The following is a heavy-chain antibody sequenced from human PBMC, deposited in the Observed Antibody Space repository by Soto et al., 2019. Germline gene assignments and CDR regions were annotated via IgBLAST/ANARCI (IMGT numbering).Heavy chain of an antibody. CDR2: IDNSGDGS. Sequence: GGSLRLSCVASGFIFRNHVLNWVRQAPGKGLEWVSAIDNSGDGSFYADSVKGRFIISRDNSKDTVFLHMNNLRPEDTAFYYCAKIPSRGMIFGAGSWGQGTLVTVSS. J-gene: IGHJ5*02. D-gene: IGHD3-3*01. CDR3: AKIPSRGMIFGAGS. CDR1: GFIFRNHV. V-gene: IGHV3-23*05.